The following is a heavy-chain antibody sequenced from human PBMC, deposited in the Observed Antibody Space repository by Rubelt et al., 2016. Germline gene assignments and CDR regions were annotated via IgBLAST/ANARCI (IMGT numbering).Heavy chain of an antibody. CDR3: AHSPFSSSWVRFDY. CDR1: GFSLSTSGVG. J-gene: IGHJ4*02. Sequence: QITLKESGPTLVKPTQTLTLTCTFSGFSLSTSGVGVGWIRQPPGKALEWLALIYWDDDKRYSPSLKTRLTITKDTSKNQVVLTMTNMDPVDTATYYCAHSPFSSSWVRFDYWGQGTLVTVSS. V-gene: IGHV2-5*02. D-gene: IGHD6-13*01. CDR2: IYWDDDK.